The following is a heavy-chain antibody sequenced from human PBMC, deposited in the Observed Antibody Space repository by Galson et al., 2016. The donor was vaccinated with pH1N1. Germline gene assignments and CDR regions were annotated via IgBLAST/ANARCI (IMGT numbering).Heavy chain of an antibody. J-gene: IGHJ4*02. CDR3: ARDRGGNFQSFDY. D-gene: IGHD4-23*01. CDR2: IFYGGTT. V-gene: IGHV4-59*12. CDR1: GDSISSYY. Sequence: SETLSLTCSVSGDSISSYYWSWIREPPGKGLEWIGSIFYGGTTYYSPSLQSRVTVSMDTSNNQVSLTISSVTAADTAGYFCARDRGGNFQSFDYWGQGTLVAVSS.